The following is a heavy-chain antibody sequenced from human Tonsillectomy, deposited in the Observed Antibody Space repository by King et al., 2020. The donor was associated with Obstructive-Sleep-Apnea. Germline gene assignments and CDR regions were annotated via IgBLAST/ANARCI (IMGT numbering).Heavy chain of an antibody. V-gene: IGHV3-74*01. CDR3: ARDRGGAGPTTTDY. Sequence: VQLVESGGGLVQPGGSLRLSCAASGFTFRTSWMHWVRQAPGKGLVWVSLINSDGSSTIYADFVKGRFTISRDNAKNTRYLQMNSLRAEDTAVYYCARDRGGAGPTTTDYWGQGTLVTVSS. D-gene: IGHD1-26*01. J-gene: IGHJ4*02. CDR2: INSDGSST. CDR1: GFTFRTSW.